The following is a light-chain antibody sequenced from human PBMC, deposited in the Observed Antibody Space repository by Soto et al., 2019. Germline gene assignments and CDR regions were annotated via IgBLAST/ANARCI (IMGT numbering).Light chain of an antibody. CDR1: QSVFSNSNNKKY. V-gene: IGKV4-1*01. J-gene: IGKJ1*01. Sequence: DIVMTRSADSLAVSLGERATINCKSSQSVFSNSNNKKYLAWYQQRPGQPPKLLIYWTSTRESGVPDRFSGSGSGTDFTLTISNLQAEDVAVYYCQQYYNTPWTFGQGTKVDIK. CDR3: QQYYNTPWT. CDR2: WTS.